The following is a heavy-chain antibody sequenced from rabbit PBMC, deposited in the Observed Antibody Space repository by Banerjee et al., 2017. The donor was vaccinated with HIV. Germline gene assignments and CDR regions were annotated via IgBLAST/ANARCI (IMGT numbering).Heavy chain of an antibody. CDR2: IYAGNTDIT. V-gene: IGHV1S40*01. D-gene: IGHD1-1*01. J-gene: IGHJ4*01. Sequence: QSLEESGGGLVKPGASLTLTCKASGFSFSNKAVMCWVRQAPGKGLEWIACIYAGNTDITAYATWAKGRFSISKTSSTTVTLQMTSLTVADTATYFCARDLVGVIGWNFNLWGQGTLVTVS. CDR1: GFSFSNKAV. CDR3: ARDLVGVIGWNFNL.